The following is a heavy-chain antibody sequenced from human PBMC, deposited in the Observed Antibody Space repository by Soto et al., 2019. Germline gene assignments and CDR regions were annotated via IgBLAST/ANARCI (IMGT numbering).Heavy chain of an antibody. Sequence: SETLSLTCTVSGGSISSYYWSWIRQPPGEGLEWIGYIYYSGSTNYNPSLKSRVTISVDTSKNQFSLKLSSVTAADTAVYYCARRYAGNFDYWGQGTLVTVSS. J-gene: IGHJ4*02. CDR3: ARRYAGNFDY. CDR1: GGSISSYY. CDR2: IYYSGST. D-gene: IGHD2-8*01. V-gene: IGHV4-59*01.